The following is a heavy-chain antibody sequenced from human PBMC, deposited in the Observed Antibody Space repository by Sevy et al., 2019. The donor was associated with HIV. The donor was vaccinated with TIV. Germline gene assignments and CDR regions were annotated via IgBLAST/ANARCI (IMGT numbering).Heavy chain of an antibody. Sequence: GGSLRLSCAASGFTFSIYVIHWVRQAPGKGLEWVAVISSDGTKEYYADSVKGRFTISRDNSKNRMYLQMNSLRVEDRAVYYCARDLPSAVTDPFYYYGLAVWGQGTTVTVSS. V-gene: IGHV3-30*04. CDR3: ARDLPSAVTDPFYYYGLAV. CDR2: ISSDGTKE. J-gene: IGHJ6*02. CDR1: GFTFSIYV. D-gene: IGHD2-21*02.